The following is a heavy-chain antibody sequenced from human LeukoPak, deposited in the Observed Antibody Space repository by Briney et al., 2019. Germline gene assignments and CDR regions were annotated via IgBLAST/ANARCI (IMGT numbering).Heavy chain of an antibody. V-gene: IGHV3-66*01. Sequence: GGSLRLSCEASGFTVSSNYMSWVRQAPGKGLEWVSEIYSGGDTYYADSVKGRFTISRDNSKNTIYLQMSSLIPEDTAVYYCARVDSAGSRKHYFDCWGLGTLVTVSS. D-gene: IGHD2-15*01. J-gene: IGHJ4*02. CDR1: GFTVSSNY. CDR3: ARVDSAGSRKHYFDC. CDR2: IYSGGDT.